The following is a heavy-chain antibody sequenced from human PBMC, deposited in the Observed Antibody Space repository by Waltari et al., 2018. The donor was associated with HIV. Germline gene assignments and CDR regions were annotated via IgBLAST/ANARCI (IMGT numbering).Heavy chain of an antibody. CDR2: ISGSGGST. CDR1: GLTFSSYP. J-gene: IGHJ6*02. D-gene: IGHD2-15*01. Sequence: EVQLLESGGGLVQPGGFLRLSCAASGLTFSSYPMSWVRQAPGKGLGWVSAISGSGGSTYYADSVKGRFTISRDNSNNTLYLKRNSLRPEETAVYSCAKSLGYCSGGSCRYYYYYGMDVWGQGTTVTVSS. V-gene: IGHV3-23*01. CDR3: AKSLGYCSGGSCRYYYYYGMDV.